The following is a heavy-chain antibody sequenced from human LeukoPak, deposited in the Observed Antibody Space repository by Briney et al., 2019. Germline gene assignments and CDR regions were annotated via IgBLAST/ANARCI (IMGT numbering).Heavy chain of an antibody. D-gene: IGHD6-13*01. V-gene: IGHV4-59*08. CDR3: ARLTAAGTVDY. J-gene: IGHJ4*02. Sequence: SETLSLTCTVSGGSISSFYWGWIRQLPGKGLEWIGFIHYSGSTNYNPSLKSRVTISVDTSKNQFSLKLSSVTAADTALYYCARLTAAGTVDYWGQGSLVTVSS. CDR2: IHYSGST. CDR1: GGSISSFY.